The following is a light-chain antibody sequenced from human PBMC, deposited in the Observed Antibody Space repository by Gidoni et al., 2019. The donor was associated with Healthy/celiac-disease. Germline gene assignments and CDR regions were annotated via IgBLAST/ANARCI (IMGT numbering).Light chain of an antibody. J-gene: IGKJ1*01. Sequence: IQVTQSPSSLSASVGDRVTITCRASQSISNFLKWYQQKPGKAPKLLMYASSSLQSGVPSSFSGSGSGTDFTLTSSSLQPEDFATYYCQQSYSTPWTFGQGTKVEI. CDR2: ASS. CDR1: QSISNF. CDR3: QQSYSTPWT. V-gene: IGKV1-39*01.